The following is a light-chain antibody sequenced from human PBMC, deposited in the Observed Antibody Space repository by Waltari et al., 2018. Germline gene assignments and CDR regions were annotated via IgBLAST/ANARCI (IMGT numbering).Light chain of an antibody. CDR3: QQYNNWPPLT. V-gene: IGKV3-15*01. Sequence: EIVMTQSQATLSVSRGERATPSCRASQRVSSNLAWYQQKPGQAPRLLIYGASTRATGIPARFSGSGSGTEFTLTISSMQSEDFAVYYCQQYNNWPPLTFGGGTKVEIK. CDR1: QRVSSN. CDR2: GAS. J-gene: IGKJ4*01.